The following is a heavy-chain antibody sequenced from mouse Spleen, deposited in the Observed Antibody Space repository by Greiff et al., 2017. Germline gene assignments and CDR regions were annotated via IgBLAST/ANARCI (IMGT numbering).Heavy chain of an antibody. J-gene: IGHJ3*01. CDR2: IYPGNVNT. V-gene: IGHV1S56*01. Sequence: QVQLKESGPELVKPGASVRISCKASGYTFTSYYIHWVKQRPGQGLEWIGWIYPGNVNTKYNEKFKGKATLTADKSSSTAYMQLSSLTSEDSAVYFCARKGGSSWFAYWGQGTLVTVSA. D-gene: IGHD3-3*01. CDR1: GYTFTSYY. CDR3: ARKGGSSWFAY.